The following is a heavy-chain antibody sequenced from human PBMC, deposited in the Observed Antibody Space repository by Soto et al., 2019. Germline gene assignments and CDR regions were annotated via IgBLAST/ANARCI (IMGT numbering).Heavy chain of an antibody. D-gene: IGHD3-3*01. CDR3: ARGHYDFWSGYLNWFDP. J-gene: IGHJ5*02. CDR1: GYTFTSYG. Sequence: ASVKVSCKASGYTFTSYGISWVRQAPGQGLEWMGWISAYNGNTNYAQKLQGRVTMTTDTSTSTAYMELRSLRSDDTAVYYCARGHYDFWSGYLNWFDPWGQGTLVTVSS. V-gene: IGHV1-18*01. CDR2: ISAYNGNT.